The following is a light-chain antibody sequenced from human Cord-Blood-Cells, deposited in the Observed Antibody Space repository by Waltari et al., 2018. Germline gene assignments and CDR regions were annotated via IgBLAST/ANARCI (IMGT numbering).Light chain of an antibody. J-gene: IGLJ3*02. CDR3: SSYTSSNTLV. CDR2: DVS. Sequence: QSALTQPASVSGYPGQSITISCPGTSRYVGGYNYISWYQQHPGKAPKLMIYDVSYLPSGVSNRFSGSKSGNTASLTIAGLQAEDEADYYCSSYTSSNTLVFGGGTKLTVL. V-gene: IGLV2-14*01. CDR1: SRYVGGYNY.